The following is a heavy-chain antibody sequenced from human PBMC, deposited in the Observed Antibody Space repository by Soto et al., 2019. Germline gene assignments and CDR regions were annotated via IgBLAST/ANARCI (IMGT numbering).Heavy chain of an antibody. V-gene: IGHV4-34*01. J-gene: IGHJ6*02. CDR1: GGSINSFY. D-gene: IGHD3-3*01. Sequence: SETLSLTCTVSGGSINSFYWSWVRQPAGKGLEWIGEINHSGSTNYNPSLKSRVTISVDTSKNQFSLKLSSVTAADTAVYYCARVGADYDFWSGSLFYYYYGMDVWGQGTTVTVSS. CDR3: ARVGADYDFWSGSLFYYYYGMDV. CDR2: INHSGST.